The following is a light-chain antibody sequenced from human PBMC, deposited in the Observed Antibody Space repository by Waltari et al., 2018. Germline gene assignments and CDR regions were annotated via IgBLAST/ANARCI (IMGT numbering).Light chain of an antibody. CDR2: GAS. Sequence: ETVLTQSPGPLSLSPGEGATLSCRASQSVGRSLVWYQQKPGRAPRLLIYGASTRATGIPDRFTGSGSGTDFSLTISRLEPEDFAVYYCQMYVRLPVTFGQGTKVEI. CDR1: QSVGRS. J-gene: IGKJ1*01. CDR3: QMYVRLPVT. V-gene: IGKV3-20*01.